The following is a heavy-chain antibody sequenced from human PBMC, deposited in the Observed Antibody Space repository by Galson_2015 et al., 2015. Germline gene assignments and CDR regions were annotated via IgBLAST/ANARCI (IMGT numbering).Heavy chain of an antibody. V-gene: IGHV3-7*01. CDR3: ARGLSKYYYQGYYFDY. D-gene: IGHD3-10*01. Sequence: SLRLSCAASGFTFSSYRMSWVRQAPGKGLEWVANIKQDGSEKYYVDSVKGRFTISRDNAKNSLYLQMNSLRAEDTAVYYCARGLSKYYYQGYYFDYWGQGTLVTVSS. CDR1: GFTFSSYR. J-gene: IGHJ4*02. CDR2: IKQDGSEK.